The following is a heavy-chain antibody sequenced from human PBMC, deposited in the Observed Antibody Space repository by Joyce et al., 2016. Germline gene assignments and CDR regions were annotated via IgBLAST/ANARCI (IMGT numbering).Heavy chain of an antibody. CDR3: ANALTGYYYYYYDMDV. CDR1: GVTFSSYA. V-gene: IGHV3-23*01. J-gene: IGHJ6*02. D-gene: IGHD7-27*01. CDR2: ISGGGEST. Sequence: EVQLLESGGGLVQAGGSLRLSCAASGVTFSSYAMSWVRQAPGKEREWVSAISGGGESTYYADSVKVRFTVSRDNSKNTLYLQMNSLRAEDTAVYYGANALTGYYYYYYDMDVWGQGTTVTVSS.